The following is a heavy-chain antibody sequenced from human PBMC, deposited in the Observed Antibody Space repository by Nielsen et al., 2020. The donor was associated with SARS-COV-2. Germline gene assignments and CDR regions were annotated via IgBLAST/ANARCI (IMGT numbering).Heavy chain of an antibody. V-gene: IGHV3-7*01. CDR2: IKPDGSEK. CDR1: GFTFSSLW. J-gene: IGHJ3*01. Sequence: GGSLRLSCAASGFTFSSLWMSWVRQVPGKGLEWVADIKPDGSEKFYVDSVKGRFTISRDNAKNSMSLQMNSLRVEDTAVYYCARDWSRAFDVWGQGTMVNVSS. CDR3: ARDWSRAFDV.